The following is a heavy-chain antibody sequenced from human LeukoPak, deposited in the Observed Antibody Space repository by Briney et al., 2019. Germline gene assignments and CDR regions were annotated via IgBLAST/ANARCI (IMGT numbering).Heavy chain of an antibody. CDR3: ARPHRHRGYSYGYGPDY. D-gene: IGHD5-18*01. CDR1: GFAFTGYP. V-gene: IGHV3-30*04. J-gene: IGHJ4*02. CDR2: IPYDGRNI. Sequence: GGSLRLSCGASGFAFTGYPMHWFRQAPGKGLEWVAIIPYDGRNIFYADSVKGRFTISRDNSKNTLYLQMNSLRAEDTAVYYCARPHRHRGYSYGYGPDYRGQGTLVTVSS.